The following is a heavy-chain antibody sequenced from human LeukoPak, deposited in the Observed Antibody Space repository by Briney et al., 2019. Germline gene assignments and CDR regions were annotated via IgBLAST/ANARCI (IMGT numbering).Heavy chain of an antibody. CDR2: IIPIFGTA. V-gene: IGHV1-69*01. CDR1: GGTFSSYA. Sequence: GASVKVSCKASGGTFSSYAISWVRQAPGQGLECMGGIIPIFGTANYAQKFQGRVTITADESTSTAYMELSSLRSEDTAVYYCARDLTDHYYGRDYYYYMDVWGKGTTVTISS. D-gene: IGHD3-10*01. J-gene: IGHJ6*03. CDR3: ARDLTDHYYGRDYYYYMDV.